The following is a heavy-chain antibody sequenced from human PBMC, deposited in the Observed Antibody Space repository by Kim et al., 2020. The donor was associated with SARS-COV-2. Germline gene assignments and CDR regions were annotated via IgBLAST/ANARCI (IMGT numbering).Heavy chain of an antibody. CDR1: GYTFSSYD. J-gene: IGHJ4*02. CDR3: ERGKVGSRQFDY. D-gene: IGHD6-13*01. CDR2: MNPNSGNT. V-gene: IGHV1-8*01. Sequence: ASVKVSCKASGYTFSSYDINWVRQATGQGLEWMGWMNPNSGNTAYAQKFQGRVTMIRNTSISTAYMDLSSLRADDTAVYYCERGKVGSRQFDYGGEGTLV.